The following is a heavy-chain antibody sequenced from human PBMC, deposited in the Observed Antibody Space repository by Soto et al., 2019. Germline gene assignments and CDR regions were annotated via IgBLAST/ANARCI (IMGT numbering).Heavy chain of an antibody. Sequence: SETLSLTCAVSGGSISSGGYSWSWIRQPPGKGLEWIGYIYHSGSTYYNPSLKSRVTISVDRSKNQFSLKLSSVTAADTAVYYCARVGITMVRGVIQPNWFDPWGPGTLVTVSS. CDR1: GGSISSGGYS. J-gene: IGHJ5*02. CDR3: ARVGITMVRGVIQPNWFDP. D-gene: IGHD3-10*01. V-gene: IGHV4-30-2*01. CDR2: IYHSGST.